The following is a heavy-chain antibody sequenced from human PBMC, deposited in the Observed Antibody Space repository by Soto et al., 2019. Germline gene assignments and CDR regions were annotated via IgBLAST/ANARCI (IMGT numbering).Heavy chain of an antibody. Sequence: LGESLKISCKGSGYSFTSYWIGWVRQMPGKGLEWMGIIYPGDSDTRYSPSFQGQVTISADKSISTAYLQWSSLKASDTAMYYCARRYDSSGYYYGGWFDPWGQGTLVTVSS. CDR1: GYSFTSYW. D-gene: IGHD3-22*01. CDR2: IYPGDSDT. CDR3: ARRYDSSGYYYGGWFDP. V-gene: IGHV5-51*01. J-gene: IGHJ5*02.